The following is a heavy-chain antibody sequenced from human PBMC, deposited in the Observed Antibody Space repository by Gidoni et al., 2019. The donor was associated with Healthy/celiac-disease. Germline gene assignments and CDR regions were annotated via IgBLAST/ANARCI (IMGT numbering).Heavy chain of an antibody. J-gene: IGHJ6*02. CDR3: AKPGGSYGYYYYYGMDV. Sequence: EVQLLLSGGGLVQPGGSLRLSCAASGFTFRSHAMSWVSQAPGKGLEWLSSISGSGGSTYYADCVKGRFTISRDNSKNTLYLQMNSLRAEDTDVYYCAKPGGSYGYYYYYGMDVWGQGTTVTVSS. D-gene: IGHD5-18*01. V-gene: IGHV3-23*01. CDR1: GFTFRSHA. CDR2: ISGSGGST.